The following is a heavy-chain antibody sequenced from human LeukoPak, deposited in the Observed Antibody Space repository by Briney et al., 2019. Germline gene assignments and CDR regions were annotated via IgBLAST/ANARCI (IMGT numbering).Heavy chain of an antibody. D-gene: IGHD6-19*01. CDR3: ARRGIAVAGLQVNAFDI. J-gene: IGHJ3*02. Sequence: GGSLRLSCAASGFTFSSYWMHWVRKAPGKGLVRVSRINSDGSSTSYADSVKGRFTISRDNAKNTLYLQMISLRAEDTAVYYCARRGIAVAGLQVNAFDIWGQGTMVTVSS. CDR2: INSDGSST. CDR1: GFTFSSYW. V-gene: IGHV3-74*01.